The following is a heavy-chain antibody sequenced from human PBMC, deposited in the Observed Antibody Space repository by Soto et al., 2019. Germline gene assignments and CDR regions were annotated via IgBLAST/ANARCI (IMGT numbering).Heavy chain of an antibody. CDR2: IWYDGSKK. Sequence: QPGGSLRLSCAASGFTFSTYGMHWVRQAPGKGLEWVAVIWYDGSKKFYADSVKGRFTISRDNSKNTLYLQMNSLRAEDTAVYYCARDYDSSGYPRYYFDYWGQGTLVTVSS. V-gene: IGHV3-33*01. D-gene: IGHD3-22*01. CDR1: GFTFSTYG. J-gene: IGHJ4*02. CDR3: ARDYDSSGYPRYYFDY.